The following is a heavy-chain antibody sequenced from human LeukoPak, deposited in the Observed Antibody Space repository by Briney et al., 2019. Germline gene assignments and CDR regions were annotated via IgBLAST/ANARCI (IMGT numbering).Heavy chain of an antibody. CDR1: GFTFSSYS. J-gene: IGHJ4*02. CDR3: ARDSGYGDGDY. V-gene: IGHV3-48*01. D-gene: IGHD4-17*01. CDR2: ISSSSSTI. Sequence: GGSLRLSCAASGFTFSSYSMNWVRQAPGKGLEWVSYISSSSSTIYYADSVKGRFTISRDNAKNSLYLQMNSLRAEDTAVYYCARDSGYGDGDYWGQGTLVTVSS.